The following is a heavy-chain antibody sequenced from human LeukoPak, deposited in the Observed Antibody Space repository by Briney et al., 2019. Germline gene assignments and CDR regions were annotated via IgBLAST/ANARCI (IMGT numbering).Heavy chain of an antibody. CDR3: AKDNQQLAQDY. D-gene: IGHD6-13*01. Sequence: GALKLPCATSGFTFRRFALSWVRQAPGKGLGWVSAISGSGGSTYYADSVKGRFTISRDNSKNTLYLQMNSLRAEDTAVYYCAKDNQQLAQDYWGQGTLVTVSS. CDR2: ISGSGGST. V-gene: IGHV3-23*01. J-gene: IGHJ4*02. CDR1: GFTFRRFA.